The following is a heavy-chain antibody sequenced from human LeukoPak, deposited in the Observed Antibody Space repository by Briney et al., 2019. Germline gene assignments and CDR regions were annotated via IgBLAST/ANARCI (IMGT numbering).Heavy chain of an antibody. D-gene: IGHD3-10*01. CDR3: ARSDYYGPGSLDY. J-gene: IGHJ4*02. V-gene: IGHV3-21*01. CDR1: GFTFSSYA. CDR2: ISSSSSYI. Sequence: PGKSLRLSCAASGFTFSSYAMHWVRQAPGKGLEWVSSISSSSSYIYYADSVKGRFTISRDNAKNSLYLQMNSLRAEDTAVYCCARSDYYGPGSLDYWGQGTLVTVSS.